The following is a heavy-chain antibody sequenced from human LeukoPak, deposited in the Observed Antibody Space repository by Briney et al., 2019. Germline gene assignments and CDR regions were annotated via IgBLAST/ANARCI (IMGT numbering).Heavy chain of an antibody. Sequence: GGSLRLSCVASGFPFSSYWMTWVRQAPGKGLEWVANIKQDGSKKSYVDSVKGRFTISRDNAKNSLYLQMNSLRAEDTAVYYCARDMYYYGSGSLGLDYWGQGTLVTVSS. CDR1: GFPFSSYW. J-gene: IGHJ4*02. CDR2: IKQDGSKK. D-gene: IGHD3-10*01. V-gene: IGHV3-7*01. CDR3: ARDMYYYGSGSLGLDY.